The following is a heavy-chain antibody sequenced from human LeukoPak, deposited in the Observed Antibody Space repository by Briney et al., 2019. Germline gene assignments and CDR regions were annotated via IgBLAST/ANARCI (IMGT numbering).Heavy chain of an antibody. CDR1: GGSFSGYF. D-gene: IGHD3-9*01. CDR3: ARMPPSSDFDWPPYYFDY. Sequence: SETLSLTCAVSGGSFSGYFWTWIRQAPGKGLEWIGEINHSGSTNYNASLESRVTISVDTSKKQFSLNLNSVTAADTAVYYCARMPPSSDFDWPPYYFDYWGQGTLVTVSS. CDR2: INHSGST. J-gene: IGHJ4*02. V-gene: IGHV4-34*01.